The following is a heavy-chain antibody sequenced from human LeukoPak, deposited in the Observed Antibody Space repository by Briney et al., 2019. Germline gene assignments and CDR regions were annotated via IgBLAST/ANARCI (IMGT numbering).Heavy chain of an antibody. J-gene: IGHJ6*02. CDR1: GYTFTGYY. CDR3: ARDPAFGAQGYNYYGMDV. D-gene: IGHD3-3*01. V-gene: IGHV1-2*06. CDR2: INPNSGGT. Sequence: ASVKVSCKASGYTFTGYYMHWVRQAPGQGLEWMGRINPNSGGTNYAQKFQGRVTMTRDTSISTAYMELSRLRSDDTAVYYCARDPAFGAQGYNYYGMDVWGQGTTVTVSS.